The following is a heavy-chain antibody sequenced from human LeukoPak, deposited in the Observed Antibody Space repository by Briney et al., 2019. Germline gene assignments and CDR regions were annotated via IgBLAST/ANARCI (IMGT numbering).Heavy chain of an antibody. J-gene: IGHJ5*02. D-gene: IGHD3-3*01. CDR2: INHSGST. Sequence: SETLSLTCAVYGGSFSGYYWSWIRQPPGKGLGWIGEINHSGSTNYNPSLKSRVTISVDTSKNQFSLKLSSVTAADTAVYYCARGGVTYDLWRGYYQRANWFDPWGQRTLVPVSS. CDR1: GGSFSGYY. V-gene: IGHV4-34*01. CDR3: ARGGVTYDLWRGYYQRANWFDP.